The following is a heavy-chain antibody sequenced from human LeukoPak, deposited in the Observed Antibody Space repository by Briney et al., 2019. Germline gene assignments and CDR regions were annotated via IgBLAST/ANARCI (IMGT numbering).Heavy chain of an antibody. J-gene: IGHJ4*02. CDR1: GFTFSSYA. Sequence: PGGSLRLSCAASGFTFSSYAMHWVRQAPGKGLKWVAVISYDGSNKYYADSVKGRFTISRDNSKNTLYLQMNSLRAEDTAVYYCCAGSYVSLDYWGQGTLVTVSS. V-gene: IGHV3-30*04. CDR2: ISYDGSNK. D-gene: IGHD3-10*01. CDR3: CAGSYVSLDY.